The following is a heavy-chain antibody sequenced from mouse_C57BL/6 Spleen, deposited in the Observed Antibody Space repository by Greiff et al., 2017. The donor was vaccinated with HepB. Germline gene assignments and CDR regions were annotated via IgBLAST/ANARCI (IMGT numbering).Heavy chain of an antibody. CDR1: GYAFSSSW. J-gene: IGHJ2*01. CDR3: AREVDGSFDY. CDR2: IYPGDGDT. V-gene: IGHV1-82*01. Sequence: QVQLQQSGPELVKPGASVKISCKASGYAFSSSWMNWVKQRPGKGLEWIGRIYPGDGDTNYNGKFKGKATLTADKSSSTAYMQLSSLTSEDSAVYFCAREVDGSFDYWGQGTTLTVSS.